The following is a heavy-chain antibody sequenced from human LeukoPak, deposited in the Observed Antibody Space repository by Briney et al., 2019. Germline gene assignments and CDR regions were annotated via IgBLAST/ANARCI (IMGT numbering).Heavy chain of an antibody. CDR2: IYYSGST. D-gene: IGHD3-22*01. J-gene: IGHJ1*01. CDR1: GGSISSSSYY. CDR3: AREINFFDSISGYAAYFQY. Sequence: SETLSLTCTVSGGSISSSSYYWGWIRQPPGKGLEWIGSIYYSGSTYYNPSLKSRVTISVDTSKNQFSLKLSSVTAADTAVYYCAREINFFDSISGYAAYFQYWGQGTLVTVSS. V-gene: IGHV4-39*02.